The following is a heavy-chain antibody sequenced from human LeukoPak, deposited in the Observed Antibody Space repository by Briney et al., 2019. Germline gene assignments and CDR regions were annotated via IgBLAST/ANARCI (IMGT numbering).Heavy chain of an antibody. V-gene: IGHV3-66*01. CDR3: AKDLAEYSSGWTPGGY. J-gene: IGHJ4*02. D-gene: IGHD6-19*01. CDR1: GFIVSSNY. CDR2: IYSGGRT. Sequence: HPGGSLRLSCAASGFIVSSNYMSWVRQAPGKGLEWVSVIYSGGRTYYADSVKGRFTISRDNFKSTLYLQMNSLRAEDTAVYYCAKDLAEYSSGWTPGGYWGQGTLVTVSS.